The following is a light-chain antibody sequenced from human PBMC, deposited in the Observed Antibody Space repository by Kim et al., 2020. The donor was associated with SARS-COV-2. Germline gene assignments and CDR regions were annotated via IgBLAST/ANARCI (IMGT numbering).Light chain of an antibody. CDR1: QSVNSY. Sequence: GERATLSCRASQSVNSYVAWYQHTPGQPPRLLIDDASMTATGIPARFSGSGSGTDFTLTISSLAPEDSAVYYCQQRGNWTFGQGTKVDIK. CDR3: QQRGNWT. V-gene: IGKV3-11*01. J-gene: IGKJ1*01. CDR2: DAS.